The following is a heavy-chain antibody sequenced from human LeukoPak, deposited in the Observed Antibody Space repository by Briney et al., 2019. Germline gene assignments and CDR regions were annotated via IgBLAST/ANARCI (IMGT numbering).Heavy chain of an antibody. CDR3: ARSGGTSGPELDY. J-gene: IGHJ4*02. V-gene: IGHV1-2*02. CDR1: GYTFTSYS. Sequence: ASVKVSCKASGYTFTSYSINWVRQAPGQGLEWMGLINPYSGGTNYAQRFQDRVSMTRDTSISTAYMELSRVTSDDTAVYYCARSGGTSGPELDYWGQGTLVTVSS. D-gene: IGHD3-3*01. CDR2: INPYSGGT.